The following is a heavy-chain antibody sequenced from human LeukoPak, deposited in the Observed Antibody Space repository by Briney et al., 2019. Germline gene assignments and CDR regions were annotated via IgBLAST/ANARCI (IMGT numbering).Heavy chain of an antibody. V-gene: IGHV1-3*01. Sequence: ASVKVSCKASGYTFTSYAMHWVRQAPGQRLEWMGWINAGNGNTKYSQKFQGRVTITRDTSASTAYMELSSLRSEDTAVYYCAAPPDIVATMPWIRFDCWGQGTLVTVSS. D-gene: IGHD5-12*01. CDR1: GYTFTSYA. CDR2: INAGNGNT. CDR3: AAPPDIVATMPWIRFDC. J-gene: IGHJ4*02.